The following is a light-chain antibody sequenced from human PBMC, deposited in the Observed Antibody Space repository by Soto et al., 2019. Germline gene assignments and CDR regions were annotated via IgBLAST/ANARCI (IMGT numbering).Light chain of an antibody. CDR1: QSVSSY. CDR3: QQRSNA. Sequence: EIVLTQSPATLSLSPGERATLPCRASQSVSSYLAWYQQKPGQAPRLLIYDASNRATGIPARFSGSGSGTDFTLTISRLEPEDFAVYYCQQRSNAFGQGTRLEI. V-gene: IGKV3-11*01. CDR2: DAS. J-gene: IGKJ5*01.